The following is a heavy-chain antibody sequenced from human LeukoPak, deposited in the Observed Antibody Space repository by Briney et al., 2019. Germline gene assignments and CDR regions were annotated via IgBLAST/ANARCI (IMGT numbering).Heavy chain of an antibody. CDR1: GGSISSYY. CDR3: ARDGLPAAEGRWFDP. V-gene: IGHV4-59*06. CDR2: IYYSGST. Sequence: KSSETLSLTCTVSGGSISSYYWSWIRQHPGKGLEWIGYIYYSGSTYYNPSLKSRVTISVDTSKNQFSLKLSSVTAADTAVYYCARDGLPAAEGRWFDPWGQGTLVTVSS. D-gene: IGHD2-2*01. J-gene: IGHJ5*02.